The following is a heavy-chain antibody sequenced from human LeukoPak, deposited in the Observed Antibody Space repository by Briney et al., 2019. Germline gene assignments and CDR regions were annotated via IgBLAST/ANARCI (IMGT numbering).Heavy chain of an antibody. D-gene: IGHD4-4*01. CDR2: IYYSGST. CDR3: ARHRVTSGYYYYGMDV. CDR1: GGSITSNSNY. Sequence: SETLSLTCTVSGGSITSNSNYWGWIRQPPGKGLEWIANIYYSGSTYYNPSLESRVTISVDTSNNQFSLKVKSVTAADTAVYYCARHRVTSGYYYYGMDVWGQGTTVTVSS. V-gene: IGHV4-39*01. J-gene: IGHJ6*02.